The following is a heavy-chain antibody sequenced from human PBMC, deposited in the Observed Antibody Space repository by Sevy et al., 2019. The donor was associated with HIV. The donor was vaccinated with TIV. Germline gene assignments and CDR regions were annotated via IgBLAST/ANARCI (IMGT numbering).Heavy chain of an antibody. CDR2: ISSSYGYI. CDR3: ATVTGTEALDAFDI. V-gene: IGHV3-21*01. CDR1: GFTFSTYS. Sequence: GGSLRLSCAASGFTFSTYSMNWVRQAPGKGLEWVSSISSSYGYIYYADSVKGRFTISRDNAKKSLYLQMNSRRAEDTAIYYCATVTGTEALDAFDIWGQGIMVTVSS. J-gene: IGHJ3*02. D-gene: IGHD1-1*01.